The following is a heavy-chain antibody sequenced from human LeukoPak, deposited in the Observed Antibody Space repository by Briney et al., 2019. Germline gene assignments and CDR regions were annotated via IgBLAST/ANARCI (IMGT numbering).Heavy chain of an antibody. D-gene: IGHD6-13*01. CDR1: GFTFSNAW. Sequence: GGSLRLSCVASGFTFSNAWMSWVRQAPGKGLEWVGRIRSKTDGGTTDYAAPATGIFTISRDDAKNTLYLQMNSLKTEDTAVYYCTSSIGTIDFWGQGTLVTVSS. CDR2: IRSKTDGGTT. CDR3: TSSIGTIDF. V-gene: IGHV3-15*01. J-gene: IGHJ4*02.